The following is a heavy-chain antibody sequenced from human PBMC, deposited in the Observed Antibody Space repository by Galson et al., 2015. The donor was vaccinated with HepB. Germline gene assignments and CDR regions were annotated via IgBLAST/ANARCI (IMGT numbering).Heavy chain of an antibody. V-gene: IGHV3-66*02. D-gene: IGHD6-19*01. CDR1: GFTVSSNY. CDR3: ARCARPGYTSGWHYFFDY. J-gene: IGHJ4*02. CDR2: IYSGGST. Sequence: SLRLSCAASGFTVSSNYMSWVRQAPGKGLEWISLIYSGGSTYSADSVKGRFTISRDNSKNTLYLQMNSLRAEDTALYYCARCARPGYTSGWHYFFDYWGQGTLVTVSS.